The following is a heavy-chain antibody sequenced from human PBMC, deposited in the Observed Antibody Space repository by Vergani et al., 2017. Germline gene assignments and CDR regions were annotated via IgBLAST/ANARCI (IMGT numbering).Heavy chain of an antibody. CDR2: IHYSENT. J-gene: IGHJ5*02. CDR3: ASDTHSGQRADR. V-gene: IGHV4-59*11. D-gene: IGHD6-19*01. CDR1: FDPIRNLY. Sequence: QVQLQESGPGLVKPSQTLSLTCSVSFDPIRNLYCNWIRQPPGKGLEWIGSIHYSENTNYNPSLKTRVTISVDTSKNQFSLTLTSVTAADTAVYYCASDTHSGQRADRWGQGTLVTVSS.